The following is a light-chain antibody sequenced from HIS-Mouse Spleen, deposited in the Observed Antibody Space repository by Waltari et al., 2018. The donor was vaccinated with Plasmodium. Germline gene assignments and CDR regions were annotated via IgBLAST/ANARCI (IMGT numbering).Light chain of an antibody. CDR3: YSTDSSGNHRV. CDR1: ALPKKY. J-gene: IGLJ3*02. Sequence: SYELTQPPSVSVSPGQTARITCSGDALPKKYAYWYQQKSGQAPVLVLYEDSKRPAGTHGRFSGSSSGTIATLTISGAQVEDEADYYCYSTDSSGNHRVFGGGTKLTVL. V-gene: IGLV3-10*01. CDR2: EDS.